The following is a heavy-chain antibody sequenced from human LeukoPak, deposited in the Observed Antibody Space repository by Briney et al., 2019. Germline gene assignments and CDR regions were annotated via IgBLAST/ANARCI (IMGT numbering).Heavy chain of an antibody. V-gene: IGHV4-59*01. CDR2: IYYSGST. D-gene: IGHD6-25*01. CDR1: GGSISSYY. J-gene: IGHJ5*02. Sequence: LETLSLTCTVSGGSISSYYWSWIRQPPGKGLEWIGYIYYSGSTNYNPSLKSRVTISVDTSKNQFSLKLSSVTAADTAVYYCARVGGVYNWFDPWGQGTLVTVSS. CDR3: ARVGGVYNWFDP.